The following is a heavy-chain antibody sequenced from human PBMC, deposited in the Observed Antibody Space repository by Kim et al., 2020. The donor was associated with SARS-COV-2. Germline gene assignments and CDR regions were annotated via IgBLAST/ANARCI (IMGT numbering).Heavy chain of an antibody. J-gene: IGHJ6*01. CDR3: SGGGGRCCRRGASCYYYG. Sequence: GGSLRLSCAASGFTFSSCDMHWVRQATGKGLEWVSAISYAGGTNNYAYSEKRCSTTTEDNTNTMHHLMNSLRGGDATVYYYSGGGGRCCRRGASCYYYG. CDR2: ISYAGGT. CDR1: GFTFSSCD. D-gene: IGHD2-15*01. V-gene: IGHV3-13*04.